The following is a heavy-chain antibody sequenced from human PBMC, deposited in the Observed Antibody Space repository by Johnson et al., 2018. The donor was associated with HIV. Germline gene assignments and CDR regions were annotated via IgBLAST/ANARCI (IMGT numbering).Heavy chain of an antibody. CDR1: GFTFSSYA. V-gene: IGHV3-30*04. CDR3: ARGAYCGGDCYSGLGALDV. J-gene: IGHJ3*01. Sequence: MQLVESGGGVVQPGRSLRLSCAASGFTFSSYAMHWVRQAPGKGLEWVAVISYDGSNKYYADSVKGRLTISRDNAKNSLYLQMNSLRGEDTAAYYCARGAYCGGDCYSGLGALDVWGQGTMVTVSP. CDR2: ISYDGSNK. D-gene: IGHD2-21*02.